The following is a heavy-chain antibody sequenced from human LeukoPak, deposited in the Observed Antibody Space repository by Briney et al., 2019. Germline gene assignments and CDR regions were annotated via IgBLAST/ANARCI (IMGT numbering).Heavy chain of an antibody. J-gene: IGHJ4*02. CDR3: ARFPSSAEDFDY. D-gene: IGHD6-19*01. V-gene: IGHV1-2*02. CDR1: GYTFTGYY. CDR2: INPNSSGT. Sequence: ASVKVSCKASGYTFTGYYMHWVRQAPGQGLEWMGWINPNSSGTNYAQKFQGRVTMTRDTSISTAYMELSRLRSDDTAVYYCARFPSSAEDFDYWGQGTLVTVSS.